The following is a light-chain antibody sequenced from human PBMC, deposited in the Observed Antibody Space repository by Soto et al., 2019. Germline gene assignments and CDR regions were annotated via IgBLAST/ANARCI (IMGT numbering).Light chain of an antibody. CDR3: QKYNSAPWT. V-gene: IGKV3-20*01. CDR1: QSVTSTY. CDR2: GAS. J-gene: IGKJ1*01. Sequence: EIVLTQSPGTLSLSPGERATLSCRASQSVTSTYLGWYQQKPGQAPRLLIYGASSRATGIPDRFSGSGSGTDFTLTISRLEPEDFAVYYCQKYNSAPWTFGQGTKVEIK.